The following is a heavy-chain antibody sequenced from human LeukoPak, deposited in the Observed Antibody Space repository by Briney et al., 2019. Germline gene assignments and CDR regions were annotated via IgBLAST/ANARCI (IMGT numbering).Heavy chain of an antibody. V-gene: IGHV4-4*07. D-gene: IGHD1-26*01. CDR3: ARGVVGATAFAY. CDR2: IYASGST. CDR1: GGSISGYT. J-gene: IGHJ4*02. Sequence: KPSETLFLTCTVSGGSISGYTWSWIRQPAGKGLEWIGRIYASGSTNYNPSLQGRVTMSVDTSRGQFFLMVHSVTAADTAVHYCARGVVGATAFAYWGQGTVVTASS.